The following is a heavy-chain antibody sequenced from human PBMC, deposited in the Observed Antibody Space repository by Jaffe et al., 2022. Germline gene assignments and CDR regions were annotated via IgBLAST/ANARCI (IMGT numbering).Heavy chain of an antibody. Sequence: EVQLLESGGGLVQPGGSLRLSCAASGFTFSSYAMSWVRQAPGKGLEWVSAISGSGGSTYYADSVKGRFTISRDNSKNTLYLQMNSLRAEDTAVYYCAKDRDVIAVAGTPFDYWGQGTLVTVSS. CDR1: GFTFSSYA. J-gene: IGHJ4*02. CDR2: ISGSGGST. CDR3: AKDRDVIAVAGTPFDY. V-gene: IGHV3-23*01. D-gene: IGHD6-19*01.